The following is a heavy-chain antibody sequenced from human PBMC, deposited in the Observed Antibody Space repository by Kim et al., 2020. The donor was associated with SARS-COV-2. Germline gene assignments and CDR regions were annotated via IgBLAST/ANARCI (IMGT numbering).Heavy chain of an antibody. J-gene: IGHJ4*02. Sequence: ASVKVSCKASGYTFTSYGISWVRQAPGQGLEWMGWISAYNGNTNYAQKLQGRVTMTTDTSTSTAYMELRSLRSDDTAVYYCARDLYYYDSSGYRAAFDYWGQGTLVTVSS. D-gene: IGHD3-22*01. V-gene: IGHV1-18*04. CDR2: ISAYNGNT. CDR3: ARDLYYYDSSGYRAAFDY. CDR1: GYTFTSYG.